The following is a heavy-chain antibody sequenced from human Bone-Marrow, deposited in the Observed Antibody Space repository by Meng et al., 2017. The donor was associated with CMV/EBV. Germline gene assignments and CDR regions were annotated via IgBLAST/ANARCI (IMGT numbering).Heavy chain of an antibody. CDR1: GGTFSSYA. D-gene: IGHD2-2*01. J-gene: IGHJ3*02. Sequence: SVKVSCKASGGTFSSYAISWVRQAPGQGLEWMGGIIPIFGTANYAQKFKGRVTITTDESTSTAYMELSSLRSEDTAVYYCARSLGYCSSTSCRAGVGAFDIWGQGTMVTV. CDR3: ARSLGYCSSTSCRAGVGAFDI. V-gene: IGHV1-69*05. CDR2: IIPIFGTA.